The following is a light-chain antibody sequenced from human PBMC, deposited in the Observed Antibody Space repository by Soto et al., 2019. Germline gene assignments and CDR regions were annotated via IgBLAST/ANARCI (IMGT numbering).Light chain of an antibody. Sequence: DIVMTQSPLSLPVTPGEPASISCRSSQSLLHSNGYNYLDWYLQKPGQSPQLLIYLGSNRASGVPDRFSGSGSGTDFTLKISRVEAEDVGFYYCMQALQTPPTFGGGPKVEIK. J-gene: IGKJ4*01. CDR3: MQALQTPPT. V-gene: IGKV2-28*01. CDR1: QSLLHSNGYNY. CDR2: LGS.